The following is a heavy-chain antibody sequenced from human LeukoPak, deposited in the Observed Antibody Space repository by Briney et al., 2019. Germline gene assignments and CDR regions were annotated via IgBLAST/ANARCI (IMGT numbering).Heavy chain of an antibody. V-gene: IGHV4-59*12. CDR2: VYYIGKP. CDR1: GGSISDYF. J-gene: IGHJ3*01. CDR3: ARRFRTGGDLHHDAYDV. D-gene: IGHD3-16*01. Sequence: SETLSLTCSVSGGSISDYFWGWIRQPPGKGLEWIGHVYYIGKPTCSPSLESRVSISVDTSKSQFSLELTSVTAADTAVYYCARRFRTGGDLHHDAYDVWGQGTVVTVSS.